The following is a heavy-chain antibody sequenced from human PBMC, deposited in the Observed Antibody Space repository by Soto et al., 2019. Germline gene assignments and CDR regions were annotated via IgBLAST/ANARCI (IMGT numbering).Heavy chain of an antibody. V-gene: IGHV4-59*01. D-gene: IGHD1-26*01. CDR3: AREVGATYAAFDM. CDR2: VYNSGSS. J-gene: IGHJ3*02. CDR1: GGSMRNYF. Sequence: PSETLSLTCTVSGGSMRNYFWTWIRQPPGKGLEWIGYVYNSGSSNYNPSLKSRVTISDDTSKNQFSLRLSSVTAADTDMYYCAREVGATYAAFDMWGQGTMVTVSS.